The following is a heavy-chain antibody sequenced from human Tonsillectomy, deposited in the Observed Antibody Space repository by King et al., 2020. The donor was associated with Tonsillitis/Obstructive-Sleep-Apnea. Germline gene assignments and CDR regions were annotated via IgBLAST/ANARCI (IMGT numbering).Heavy chain of an antibody. J-gene: IGHJ4*02. CDR2: IYPGDSDT. V-gene: IGHV5-51*01. Sequence: VQLVESGAEVKKPGESLKISCKGSGYSFTNYWFGWVRQMPGKGLEWMGIIYPGDSDTRYSPSFQGQVTISADKSISTAYLQWSSLKASDTAMYYCARRPTGEYSSSWFYFDYWGQGPLLPVPS. D-gene: IGHD6-13*01. CDR1: GYSFTNYW. CDR3: ARRPTGEYSSSWFYFDY.